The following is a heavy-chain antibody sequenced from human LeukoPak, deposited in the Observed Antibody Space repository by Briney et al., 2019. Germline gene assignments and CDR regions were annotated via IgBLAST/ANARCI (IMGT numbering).Heavy chain of an antibody. V-gene: IGHV4-61*02. CDR3: ARDLYYGNNWFDP. J-gene: IGHJ5*02. Sequence: SETLSLTCTVSGGSISSGSYYWSWIRQPAGKGLEWIGRIYTSGSTNYNPSLKSRVTISVDTSKNQFSLKLSSVTAADTAVYYCARDLYYGNNWFDPWGQGTLVTVSS. D-gene: IGHD3-10*01. CDR1: GGSISSGSYY. CDR2: IYTSGST.